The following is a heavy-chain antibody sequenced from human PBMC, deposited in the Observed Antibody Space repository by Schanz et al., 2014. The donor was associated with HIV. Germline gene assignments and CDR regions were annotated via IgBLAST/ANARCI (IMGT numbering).Heavy chain of an antibody. CDR3: VKAYSSGFSGAGS. D-gene: IGHD5-18*01. V-gene: IGHV3-23*01. J-gene: IGHJ5*02. CDR2: ISGSDGDT. Sequence: EVQLLESGGGLVQPGGSLRLSCAVSGFTITSYGMSWVRQAPGKGLDWVSTISGSDGDTYYADSVKGRFTISRDNSRNALYLHMNSLRADDTAIHYCVKAYSSGFSGAGSWGQGALVTVSS. CDR1: GFTITSYG.